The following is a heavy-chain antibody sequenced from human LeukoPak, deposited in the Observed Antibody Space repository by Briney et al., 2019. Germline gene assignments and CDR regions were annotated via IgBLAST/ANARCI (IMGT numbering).Heavy chain of an antibody. CDR1: GFTFSDYA. Sequence: GGSLRLSCAASGFTFSDYAMTWVRQAPGKGLEWVSSISGSGSRTYNTESVKGRFTISRDNSKNTLYLQMNSLRADETAIYYCASRPRADIGPLDFWGQGALVTVSS. V-gene: IGHV3-23*01. CDR2: ISGSGSRT. J-gene: IGHJ4*02. D-gene: IGHD1-14*01. CDR3: ASRPRADIGPLDF.